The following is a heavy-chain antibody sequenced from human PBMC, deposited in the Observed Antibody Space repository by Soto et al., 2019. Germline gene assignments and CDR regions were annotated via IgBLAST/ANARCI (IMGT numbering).Heavy chain of an antibody. V-gene: IGHV4-59*01. D-gene: IGHD1-1*01. CDR1: GGPISSYY. CDR3: ARDRRDWNDGNWFDP. J-gene: IGHJ5*02. CDR2: IYYSGST. Sequence: SETLYLTCTVSGGPISSYYWSWIRQPPGKGLEWIGYIYYSGSTNYNPSLKSRVTISVDTSKNQFSLKLSSVTAADTAVYYCARDRRDWNDGNWFDPWGQGTLVTVSS.